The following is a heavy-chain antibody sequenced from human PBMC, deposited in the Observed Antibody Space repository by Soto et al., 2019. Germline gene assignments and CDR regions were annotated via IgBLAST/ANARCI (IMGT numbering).Heavy chain of an antibody. CDR2: ISYDGSNK. CDR1: GFTFSSYG. V-gene: IGHV3-30*18. J-gene: IGHJ5*02. CDR3: AKIHAWGSGWSGDWFDP. Sequence: QVQLVESGGGVVQPGRSLRLSCAASGFTFSSYGMHWVRQAPGKGLEWVAVISYDGSNKYYADSVKGRFTISRDNSKNTLYLQMNSLRAEDTAVYYCAKIHAWGSGWSGDWFDPWGQGTLVTVSS. D-gene: IGHD6-19*01.